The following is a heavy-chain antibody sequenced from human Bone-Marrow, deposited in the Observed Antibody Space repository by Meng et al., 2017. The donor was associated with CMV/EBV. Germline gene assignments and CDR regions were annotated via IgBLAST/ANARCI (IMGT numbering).Heavy chain of an antibody. D-gene: IGHD6-13*01. CDR2: IIPIFGTA. Sequence: SVKVSCKASGGTFSSYAISWVRQAPGQGLEWMGGIIPIFGTANYAQKFQGRVTITTDESTSTAYMELSSLRSDDTAVYYCARVEINHSSSWYGDIINYFDYWGQGTLVTVAS. CDR3: ARVEINHSSSWYGDIINYFDY. CDR1: GGTFSSYA. V-gene: IGHV1-69*05. J-gene: IGHJ4*02.